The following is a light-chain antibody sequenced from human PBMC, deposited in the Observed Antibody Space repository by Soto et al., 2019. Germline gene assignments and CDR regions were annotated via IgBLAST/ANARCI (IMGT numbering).Light chain of an antibody. CDR2: SAS. Sequence: IQMTQSPSSLSASIGDRVTITCRASQGIGVRLAWFQQKPGKAPQYLIQSASTLQSGVPSRFSGSGSGTEFILTINSLQPEDVAIYYCLQVNSFPRTVGQGTKVDSK. CDR1: QGIGVR. CDR3: LQVNSFPRT. J-gene: IGKJ1*01. V-gene: IGKV1-12*01.